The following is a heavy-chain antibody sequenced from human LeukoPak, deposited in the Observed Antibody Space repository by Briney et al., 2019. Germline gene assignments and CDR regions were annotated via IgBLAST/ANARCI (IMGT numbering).Heavy chain of an antibody. CDR2: LYYSGST. CDR3: ARQGTAKYWYFDL. CDR1: GGSISSYY. Sequence: SETLSLTCSVSGGSISSYYWSWIRQPPGKGLEWIGYLYYSGSTNYNPSLKSRVTISVDTSKNQFSLKLTSVTAADTAVYYCARQGTAKYWYFDLWGRGTLVTVSS. J-gene: IGHJ2*01. V-gene: IGHV4-59*08. D-gene: IGHD2-21*02.